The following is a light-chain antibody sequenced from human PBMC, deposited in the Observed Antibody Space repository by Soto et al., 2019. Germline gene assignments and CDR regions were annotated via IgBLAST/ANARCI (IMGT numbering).Light chain of an antibody. CDR2: YVS. J-gene: IGLJ2*01. CDR1: SSDVGGYEH. V-gene: IGLV2-8*01. Sequence: QSALTQPASASGSPGQSVTLSCTGSSSDVGGYEHVSWYQQHPGRVPKPLIYYVSKRLSGVPDRFSGSKSGNTASLTVSGLQAEDEADYYCSSYAGSDNMIFGGGTKLTVL. CDR3: SSYAGSDNMI.